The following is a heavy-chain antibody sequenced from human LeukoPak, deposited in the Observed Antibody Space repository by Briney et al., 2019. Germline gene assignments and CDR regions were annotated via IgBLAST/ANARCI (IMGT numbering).Heavy chain of an antibody. D-gene: IGHD6-19*01. CDR3: ARVYGVAGHRDTFYGMDV. J-gene: IGHJ6*04. CDR1: GFTFNSYY. CDR2: INPSGGST. Sequence: GASVKVSCKASGFTFNSYYMHRVRQAPGQGLEWMGIINPSGGSTSYAQKFQGRVTMTRDTSTSTVYMELSSLRSEDTAVYYCARVYGVAGHRDTFYGMDVWGKGTTVTVSS. V-gene: IGHV1-46*02.